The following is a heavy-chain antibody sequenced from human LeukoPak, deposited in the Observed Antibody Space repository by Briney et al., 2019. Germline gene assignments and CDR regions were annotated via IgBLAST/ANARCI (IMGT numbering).Heavy chain of an antibody. J-gene: IGHJ4*02. D-gene: IGHD1-26*01. CDR1: GYTFTSYY. Sequence: ASVKVSCKASGYTFTSYYMHWVRQAPGQGLEWMGIINPSGGSTSYAQKFQGRVTMTRDTSTSTVYMELSSLRSEDTAVYYCARDSRGVGATRSRGGYFDYWGQGTLVTVSS. CDR3: ARDSRGVGATRSRGGYFDY. CDR2: INPSGGST. V-gene: IGHV1-46*01.